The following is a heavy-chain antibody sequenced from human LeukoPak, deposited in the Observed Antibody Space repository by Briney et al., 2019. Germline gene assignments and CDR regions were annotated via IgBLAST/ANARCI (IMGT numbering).Heavy chain of an antibody. CDR1: GFTSSDYY. CDR3: AKDNRRHYTSGPNPDSLH. Sequence: GGSLRLSCAASGFTSSDYYMSWIRQAPGKGLEWVSYISRSGSTIYYADSVKGRFTISRDNAKNSLYLQMNSLRVEDTAFYYCAKDNRRHYTSGPNPDSLHWGQGALVTVSS. J-gene: IGHJ4*02. CDR2: ISRSGSTI. D-gene: IGHD6-19*01. V-gene: IGHV3-11*01.